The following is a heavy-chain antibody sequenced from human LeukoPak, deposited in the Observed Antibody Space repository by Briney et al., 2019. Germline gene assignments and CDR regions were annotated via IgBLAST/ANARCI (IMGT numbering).Heavy chain of an antibody. J-gene: IGHJ4*02. CDR1: GCTFTNYY. V-gene: IGHV1-46*01. CDR3: AREGPYSDSSRSRFDY. Sequence: ASVKDSCKASGCTFTNYYIHWVRRAPGQGLEWTGIINPNGGSASYAQKFQGRVTLTRDTSTSTVYMELTSLRSEDTAIYYCAREGPYSDSSRSRFDYWGQGTLVTVSS. CDR2: INPNGGSA. D-gene: IGHD6-6*01.